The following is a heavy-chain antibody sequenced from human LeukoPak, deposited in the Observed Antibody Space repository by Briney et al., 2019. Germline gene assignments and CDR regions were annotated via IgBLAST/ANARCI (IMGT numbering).Heavy chain of an antibody. CDR2: ISAYNGNT. CDR1: GYTFTSYG. CDR3: AIGGYYDSSGYKQYDY. Sequence: ASVKVSCKASGYTFTSYGISWVRQAPGQGLEWMGWISAYNGNTNYAQKLQGRVTMTEDTSTDTAYMELSSLRSEDTAVYYCAIGGYYDSSGYKQYDYWGQGTLVTVSS. V-gene: IGHV1-18*01. D-gene: IGHD3-22*01. J-gene: IGHJ4*02.